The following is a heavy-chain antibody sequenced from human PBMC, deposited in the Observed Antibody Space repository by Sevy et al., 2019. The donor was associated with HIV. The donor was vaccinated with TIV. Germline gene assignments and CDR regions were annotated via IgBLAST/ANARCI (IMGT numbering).Heavy chain of an antibody. CDR1: GFTFSSYN. V-gene: IGHV3-30*03. CDR3: AGGSYFDY. CDR2: ISYDGSNK. D-gene: IGHD1-26*01. J-gene: IGHJ4*02. Sequence: GGSLRLSCAASGFTFSSYNMNWFRQAPGKGLEWVAVISYDGSNKYYADSVKGRFTISRDNSKNTLYLQMNSLRAEDTAVYYCAGGSYFDYWGQGTLVTVSS.